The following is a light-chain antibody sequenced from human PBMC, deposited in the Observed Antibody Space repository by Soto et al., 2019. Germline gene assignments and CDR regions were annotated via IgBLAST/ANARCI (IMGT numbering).Light chain of an antibody. Sequence: EIVLTQSPGTLSLSPGERATLSCRASQSVSNNYLVCYQHKPGQAPRLLISGASKRATGIPDRFSGSGSGTDFTRTISRLEPEDFATYSCQQYGRSPVTFGPGTKVDIK. CDR2: GAS. CDR1: QSVSNNY. CDR3: QQYGRSPVT. V-gene: IGKV3-20*01. J-gene: IGKJ3*01.